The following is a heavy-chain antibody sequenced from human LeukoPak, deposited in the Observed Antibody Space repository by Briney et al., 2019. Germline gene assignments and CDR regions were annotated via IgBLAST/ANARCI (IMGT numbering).Heavy chain of an antibody. CDR1: GYTFTSYY. CDR3: ARDTYYYDSSGSLFDY. D-gene: IGHD3-22*01. V-gene: IGHV1-46*01. J-gene: IGHJ4*02. CDR2: INPSGGST. Sequence: ASVKVSCKASGYTFTSYYMHWVRQAPGRGLEWMGIINPSGGSTSYAQKFQGRVTMTRDTSTSTVYMELSSLRSEDTAVYYCARDTYYYDSSGSLFDYWGQGTLVTVSS.